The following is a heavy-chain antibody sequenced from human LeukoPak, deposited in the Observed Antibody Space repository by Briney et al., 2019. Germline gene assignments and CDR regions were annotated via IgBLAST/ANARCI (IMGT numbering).Heavy chain of an antibody. J-gene: IGHJ4*02. CDR2: ISYDGSNK. Sequence: GGSLRLSCAASGFTFRSYAMHWVRQAPGKGLEWVAVISYDGSNKYYADSVKGRFTISRDNSKNTLYLQMNSLRAEDTAVYYCARDGPVRVFDYWGQGTLVTVSS. CDR3: ARDGPVRVFDY. V-gene: IGHV3-30*04. D-gene: IGHD4-17*01. CDR1: GFTFRSYA.